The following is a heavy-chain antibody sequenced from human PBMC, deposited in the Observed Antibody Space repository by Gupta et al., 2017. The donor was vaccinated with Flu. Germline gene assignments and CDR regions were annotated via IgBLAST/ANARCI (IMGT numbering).Heavy chain of an antibody. J-gene: IGHJ4*02. CDR2: ISYDGSST. CDR1: GFAFRTYF. Sequence: QVQLVESGGGVVQPGKSLRLSCAASGFAFRTYFMFWVRQAPGKGLEWLSLISYDGSSTHYADSVKGRFTISRDNSKNTLYLQMDSLRTEDTGIYFCAKSGSAGTPPSYYGDWWGQGTKVTVSS. V-gene: IGHV3-30-3*02. D-gene: IGHD3-3*01. CDR3: AKSGSAGTPPSYYGDW.